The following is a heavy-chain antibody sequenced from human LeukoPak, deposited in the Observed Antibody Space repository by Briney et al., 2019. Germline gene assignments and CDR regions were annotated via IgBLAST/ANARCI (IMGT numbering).Heavy chain of an antibody. CDR3: ARQGYTASYYFLDY. CDR1: GGSIRSYF. CDR2: IYTTGAT. V-gene: IGHV4-4*07. Sequence: PSETLSLTCTVSGGSIRSYFWGWVRQPAGKGLEWIGRIYTTGATFYNPSLKTRLTMSIDTSKNHFSLRLTSVVAADTAVYYCARQGYTASYYFLDYWSQGTLVTVSS. J-gene: IGHJ4*02. D-gene: IGHD1-26*01.